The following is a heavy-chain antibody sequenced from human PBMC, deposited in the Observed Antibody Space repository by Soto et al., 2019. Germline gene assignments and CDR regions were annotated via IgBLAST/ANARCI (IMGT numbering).Heavy chain of an antibody. Sequence: EVQLVESGGGLVQPGGSLRLSCSAAGFTFSSYDMHWVRQGPGKGLEWVSAIGTAGDTKYAGSVKGRFTISRENAKNSLYLQMNSLRAGDTAIYFCARAIGPTLFDYWGQGTLVTVSS. CDR2: IGTAGDT. CDR3: ARAIGPTLFDY. D-gene: IGHD3-22*01. V-gene: IGHV3-13*04. J-gene: IGHJ4*02. CDR1: GFTFSSYD.